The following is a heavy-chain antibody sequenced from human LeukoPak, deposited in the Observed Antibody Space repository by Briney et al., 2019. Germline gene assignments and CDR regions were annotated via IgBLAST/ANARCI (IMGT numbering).Heavy chain of an antibody. Sequence: ASVKVSCKASGYTVTSYGISWVRQAPGQGLEWMGWISAYNGNTNYAQKLQGRVTMTTDTSTSTAYMELSSLRSEDTAVYYCATDRGPTANWFDPWGQGTLVTVSS. J-gene: IGHJ5*02. CDR2: ISAYNGNT. CDR1: GYTVTSYG. V-gene: IGHV1-18*01. D-gene: IGHD4-17*01. CDR3: ATDRGPTANWFDP.